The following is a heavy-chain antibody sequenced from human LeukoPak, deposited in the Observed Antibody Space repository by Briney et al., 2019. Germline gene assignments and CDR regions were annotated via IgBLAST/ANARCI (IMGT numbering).Heavy chain of an antibody. Sequence: GGSLRLSCAASGFTFSDYYMSWIRQAPGKGLEWVSYISSSSSYTNYADSVKGRFTISRDNAKNSLYLQMNSLRAEDTAVYYCARQVGVDDAFDIWGQGTMVTISS. CDR2: ISSSSSYT. D-gene: IGHD1-26*01. J-gene: IGHJ3*02. CDR1: GFTFSDYY. V-gene: IGHV3-11*06. CDR3: ARQVGVDDAFDI.